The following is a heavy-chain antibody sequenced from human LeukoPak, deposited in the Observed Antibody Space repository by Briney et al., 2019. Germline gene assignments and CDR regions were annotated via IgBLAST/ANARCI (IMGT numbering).Heavy chain of an antibody. D-gene: IGHD2-15*01. Sequence: GGSLRLSCAASGFTFSSYWMSWVRQAPGKGLEWVANIRQDGSEKYYVDSVKGRFTISRDNAKNSLYLQMNSLRAEDTAVYYCARDYRGYRAPYYFDYWGQGTLVTVSS. CDR2: IRQDGSEK. CDR3: ARDYRGYRAPYYFDY. V-gene: IGHV3-7*01. J-gene: IGHJ4*02. CDR1: GFTFSSYW.